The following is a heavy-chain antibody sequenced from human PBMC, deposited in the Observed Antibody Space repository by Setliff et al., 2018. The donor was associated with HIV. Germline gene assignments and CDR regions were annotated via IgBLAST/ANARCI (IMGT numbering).Heavy chain of an antibody. Sequence: SGPTLVNPTQTLTLTCTFSGFSLSTSGVGVGWIRQPPGKALEWLALVYWNYDRRYTPSLKNRLTIYKDTSKSQVVLTMTNIDPVDTATYYCARMREPYDFWSGSLVYFDSWGQGTLVTVSS. J-gene: IGHJ4*02. D-gene: IGHD3-3*01. CDR1: GFSLSTSGVG. CDR3: ARMREPYDFWSGSLVYFDS. V-gene: IGHV2-5*01. CDR2: VYWNYDR.